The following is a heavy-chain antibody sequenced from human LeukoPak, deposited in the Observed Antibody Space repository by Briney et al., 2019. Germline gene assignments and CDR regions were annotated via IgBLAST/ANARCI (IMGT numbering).Heavy chain of an antibody. Sequence: SQTLSLTCTVSGGSISSGGYYWSWIRQPPGKGLEWIGYIYYSGSTNYNPSLKSRVTISVDTSKNQFSLKLSSVTAADTAVYYCARQYCSSTSCRSYYYYGMDVWGQGTTVTVSS. CDR2: IYYSGST. D-gene: IGHD2-2*01. CDR3: ARQYCSSTSCRSYYYYGMDV. V-gene: IGHV4-61*08. J-gene: IGHJ6*02. CDR1: GGSISSGGYY.